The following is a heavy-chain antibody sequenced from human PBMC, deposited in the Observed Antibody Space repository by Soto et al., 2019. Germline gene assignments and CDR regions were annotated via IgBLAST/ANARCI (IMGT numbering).Heavy chain of an antibody. J-gene: IGHJ6*02. CDR2: INPSGGST. Sequence: ASVKVSCKASGYTFTSYYMHWVRQAPGQGLEWMAIINPSGGSTSYAQKFQGRVTMTRDTSTSTVYMELSSLRSEDTAVYYCARWGELWLPNSLLGYYYGMDVCGQGTTVTVSS. CDR1: GYTFTSYY. CDR3: ARWGELWLPNSLLGYYYGMDV. D-gene: IGHD1-7*01. V-gene: IGHV1-46*01.